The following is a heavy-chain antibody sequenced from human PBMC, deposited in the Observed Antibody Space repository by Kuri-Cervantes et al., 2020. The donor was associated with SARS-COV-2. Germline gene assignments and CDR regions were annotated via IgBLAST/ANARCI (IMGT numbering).Heavy chain of an antibody. J-gene: IGHJ5*02. CDR3: ARSQGYCTANSCSWNWFDP. D-gene: IGHD2-8*02. CDR1: GGTFSSYS. Sequence: SVKVSCKASGGTFSSYSVNWVRQAPGQGLEWMGRIIPTFDTTTYAQKFQGRVIFTADESSSTAYMEVNSLTSEDTAVYFCARSQGYCTANSCSWNWFDPWGQGTQITVSS. CDR2: IIPTFDTT. V-gene: IGHV1-69*13.